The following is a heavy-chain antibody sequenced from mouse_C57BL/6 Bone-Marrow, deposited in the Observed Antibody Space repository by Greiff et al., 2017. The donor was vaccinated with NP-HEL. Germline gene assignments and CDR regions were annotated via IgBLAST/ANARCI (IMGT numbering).Heavy chain of an antibody. Sequence: DVKLVESGGGLVKPGGSLKLSCAASGFTFSDYGMHWVRQAPEKGLEWVAYISSGSSTIYYADTVKGRFTISRDNAKNTLFLQMTSLRSEDTAMYYCARPADYYGSYYFDYWGQGTTLTVSS. J-gene: IGHJ2*01. CDR1: GFTFSDYG. CDR3: ARPADYYGSYYFDY. V-gene: IGHV5-17*01. D-gene: IGHD1-2*01. CDR2: ISSGSSTI.